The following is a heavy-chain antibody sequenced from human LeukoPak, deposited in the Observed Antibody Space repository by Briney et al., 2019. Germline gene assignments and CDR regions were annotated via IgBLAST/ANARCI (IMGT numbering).Heavy chain of an antibody. D-gene: IGHD6-13*01. CDR3: ARYWQHDAFDI. CDR2: INLNSGDT. J-gene: IGHJ3*02. Sequence: ASVKVSCKASGYTFTGYYIHWVRQAPGQGLEWMGWINLNSGDTKYAQKFQGRVTMTRDTSISTAYMELSSQTSDDTAVYYCARYWQHDAFDIWGQGTMVTVSS. V-gene: IGHV1-2*02. CDR1: GYTFTGYY.